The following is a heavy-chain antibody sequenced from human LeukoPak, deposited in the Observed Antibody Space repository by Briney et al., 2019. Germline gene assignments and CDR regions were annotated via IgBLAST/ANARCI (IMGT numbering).Heavy chain of an antibody. CDR1: GGSMSSGGYS. V-gene: IGHV4-30-2*01. D-gene: IGHD2-15*01. J-gene: IGHJ5*02. CDR2: IYHSGST. CDR3: AREGYCSGGSCYAGQNWFDP. Sequence: SETLSLTCAVSGGSMSSGGYSWSGIRQPPGKGLEWIGYIYHSGSTHYNPSLKSRVTISVDRSKNQFSLKLSSVTAADTAVYYCAREGYCSGGSCYAGQNWFDPWGHGTLVTVSS.